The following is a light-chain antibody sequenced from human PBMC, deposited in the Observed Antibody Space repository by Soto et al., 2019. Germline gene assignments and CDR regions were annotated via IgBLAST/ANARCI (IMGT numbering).Light chain of an antibody. V-gene: IGKV3-15*01. CDR1: QSVDSN. CDR3: QQYSNWPPLSP. Sequence: EIVMTQSPAILSVSPGERATLSCRASQSVDSNLAWYQQKPGQAPRLLISGASTRATAIPARFSGSGSGTEFTLTISSLQSGDFAVYYCQQYSNWPPLSPFGPGTTVD. J-gene: IGKJ3*01. CDR2: GAS.